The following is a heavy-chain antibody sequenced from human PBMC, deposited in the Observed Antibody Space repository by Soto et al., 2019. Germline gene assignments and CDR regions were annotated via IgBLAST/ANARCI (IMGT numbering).Heavy chain of an antibody. V-gene: IGHV4-34*01. Sequence: SETLSLTCAVHGGSLNGYYWTWVRQPPGKGLEWIGEINDSGSSNYDPSLMSRVTISVDTSKSQFSLRLSSVTAADTAVYYCARGSGPFDPWGQGTLVTVSS. CDR2: INDSGSS. J-gene: IGHJ5*02. CDR1: GGSLNGYY. CDR3: ARGSGPFDP.